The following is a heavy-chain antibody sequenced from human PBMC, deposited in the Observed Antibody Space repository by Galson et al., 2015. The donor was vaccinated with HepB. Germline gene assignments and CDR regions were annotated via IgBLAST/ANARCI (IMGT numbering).Heavy chain of an antibody. CDR2: IYSGGST. V-gene: IGHV3-66*01. Sequence: SLRLSCAASGFTVSSNYMSWVRQAPGKGLEWVSVIYSGGSTYYADSVKGRFTISRDNSKNTLYLQMNSLRAEDTAVYYCAREGYCSSTSCYEQGDDAFDIWGQGTMVTVSS. D-gene: IGHD2-2*01. J-gene: IGHJ3*02. CDR3: AREGYCSSTSCYEQGDDAFDI. CDR1: GFTVSSNY.